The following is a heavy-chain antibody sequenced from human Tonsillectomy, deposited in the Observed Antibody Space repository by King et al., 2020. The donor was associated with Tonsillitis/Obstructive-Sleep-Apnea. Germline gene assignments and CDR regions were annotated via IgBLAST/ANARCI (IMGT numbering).Heavy chain of an antibody. CDR1: GGSISGYY. J-gene: IGHJ3*02. Sequence: VQLPQSGPGLVKPSETLSFPCTVSGGSISGYYWSWIRQPPGKGLECIGYIYYSGSTNYNPSLKSRVTISADTYKNQFSLKLSSVTAADTAVYYCAREGAVMIAFDIWGQGTMVTVSS. V-gene: IGHV4-59*01. D-gene: IGHD2-8*01. CDR2: IYYSGST. CDR3: AREGAVMIAFDI.